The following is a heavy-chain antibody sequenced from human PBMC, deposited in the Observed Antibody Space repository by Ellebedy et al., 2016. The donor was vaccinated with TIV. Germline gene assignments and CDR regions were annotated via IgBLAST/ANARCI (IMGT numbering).Heavy chain of an antibody. V-gene: IGHV3-30*02. Sequence: GESLKISCAASGFTFSGHGMHWVRQAQGKGLEWVANIHFDGTNKYYGDSVKGRFTISRDNSKNTLYLQMNSLGVEDTAVYYCARAIAGYYYGMDVWGLGTTVTVSS. J-gene: IGHJ6*02. CDR3: ARAIAGYYYGMDV. D-gene: IGHD3-22*01. CDR2: IHFDGTNK. CDR1: GFTFSGHG.